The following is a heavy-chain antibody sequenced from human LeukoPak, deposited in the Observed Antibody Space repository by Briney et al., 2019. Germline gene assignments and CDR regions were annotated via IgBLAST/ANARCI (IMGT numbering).Heavy chain of an antibody. CDR1: GGSISTYY. D-gene: IGHD1-26*01. Sequence: SETLSLTCTVSGGSISTYYWSWVRQSPGKGLEWIGCVQYSGNTKYNPLFKSRVTISVDTSKNQFSLRLSSATTADTAMYFGARGINVGATSYWGQGTLVTVSA. J-gene: IGHJ4*02. CDR3: ARGINVGATSY. CDR2: VQYSGNT. V-gene: IGHV4-59*01.